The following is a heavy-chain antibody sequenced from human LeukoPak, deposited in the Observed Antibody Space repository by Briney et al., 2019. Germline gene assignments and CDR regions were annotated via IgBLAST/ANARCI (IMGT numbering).Heavy chain of an antibody. Sequence: ASVNVSCKASGYTFTGYYMHWVRQAPGHGLEWMGWINTNSGGTNYAQKFQGRVTMTRDTSISTTYMELSRLRSDDTAVYYCARDSSGWSRGFDPWGQGTLVTVSS. V-gene: IGHV1-2*02. D-gene: IGHD6-19*01. CDR1: GYTFTGYY. CDR2: INTNSGGT. J-gene: IGHJ5*02. CDR3: ARDSSGWSRGFDP.